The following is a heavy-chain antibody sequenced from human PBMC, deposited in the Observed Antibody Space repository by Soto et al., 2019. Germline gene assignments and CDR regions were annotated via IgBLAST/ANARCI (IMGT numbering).Heavy chain of an antibody. Sequence: SETLSLTCTVSGGSISSGGYYWSWIRQHPGKGLEWIGYIYYSGSTYYNPSLKSRVTISVDTSKNQFSLKLSSVTAADTAVYYCARDPSGRNSYGDLWSQGTLVTVSS. CDR1: GGSISSGGYY. V-gene: IGHV4-31*03. CDR3: ARDPSGRNSYGDL. D-gene: IGHD5-18*01. CDR2: IYYSGST. J-gene: IGHJ4*02.